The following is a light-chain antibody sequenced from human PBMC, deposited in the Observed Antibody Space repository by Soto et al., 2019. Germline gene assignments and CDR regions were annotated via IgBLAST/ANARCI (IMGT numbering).Light chain of an antibody. CDR3: QTWGTGIPVV. V-gene: IGLV4-69*01. CDR1: SGHSSYA. CDR2: LNSDGSH. Sequence: QLVLTQSPSASASLGASVKLTCTPSSGHSSYAIAWHQQQPEKGPRYLMKLNSDGSHSKGDGIPDRFSGSSSGAERYLTISSLQSEDEADYYCQTWGTGIPVVFGGGTKVTVL. J-gene: IGLJ2*01.